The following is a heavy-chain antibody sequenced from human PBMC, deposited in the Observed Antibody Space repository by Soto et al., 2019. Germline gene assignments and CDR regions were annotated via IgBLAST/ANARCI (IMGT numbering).Heavy chain of an antibody. J-gene: IGHJ4*02. CDR2: ISYDGSNK. Sequence: GGSLRLSCAASGFTFSSYAMHWVRQAPGKGLEWVAVISYDGSNKYYADSVKGRFTISRDNSKNTLYLQMNSLRAEDTAVYYCARVSNYYDSPYGYWGQGTLVTVSS. CDR3: ARVSNYYDSPYGY. D-gene: IGHD3-22*01. CDR1: GFTFSSYA. V-gene: IGHV3-30-3*01.